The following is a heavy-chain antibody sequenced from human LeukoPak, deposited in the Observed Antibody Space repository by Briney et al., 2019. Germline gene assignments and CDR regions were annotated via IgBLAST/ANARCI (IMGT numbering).Heavy chain of an antibody. CDR3: ARYGVNYVFDY. Sequence: SETLSLTCTVSGGSISGHYWGWIRQPPGKGLEWIGQIHYSGGTNSSPSLRSRVTISVDTSKNQFSLKMNSVTATDTAVYHCARYGVNYVFDYWGQGTLVTVSS. CDR2: IHYSGGT. CDR1: GGSISGHY. J-gene: IGHJ4*02. D-gene: IGHD4/OR15-4a*01. V-gene: IGHV4-59*08.